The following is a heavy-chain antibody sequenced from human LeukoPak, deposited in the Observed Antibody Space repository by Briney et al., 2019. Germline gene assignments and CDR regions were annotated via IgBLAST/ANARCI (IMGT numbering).Heavy chain of an antibody. D-gene: IGHD3-10*01. J-gene: IGHJ4*02. CDR3: ARLVYYGSGTDY. Sequence: SETLSLTCNVSGGSISSYYWSWIRQPPGKGLEWIGYIYYSGSTNYNPSLRSRVTISVDTSKNQFSLKLSSVTAADTAVYYCARLVYYGSGTDYWGQGTLVTVSS. V-gene: IGHV4-59*12. CDR2: IYYSGST. CDR1: GGSISSYY.